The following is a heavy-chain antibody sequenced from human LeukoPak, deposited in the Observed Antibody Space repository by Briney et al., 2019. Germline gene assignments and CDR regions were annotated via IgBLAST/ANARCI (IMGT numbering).Heavy chain of an antibody. CDR3: AELGITMIGGV. CDR1: GFTFTTYW. CDR2: IKQDGTEK. Sequence: GGSLRLSCAASGFTFTTYWMSWVRQAPGKGLEWVANIKQDGTEKYYVDSVKGRFTISRDNAKNSLYLQMNSLRAEDTAVYYCAELGITMIGGVWGKGTTVTISS. J-gene: IGHJ6*04. D-gene: IGHD3-10*02. V-gene: IGHV3-7*01.